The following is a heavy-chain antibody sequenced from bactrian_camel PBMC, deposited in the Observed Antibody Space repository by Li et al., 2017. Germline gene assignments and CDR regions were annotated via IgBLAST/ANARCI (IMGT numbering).Heavy chain of an antibody. CDR2: IYSGSAIT. J-gene: IGHJ4*01. Sequence: HVQLVESGGGSAQTGGSLRLSCSATGSTKSRNCMGWFRQAPGKEREGVATIYSGSAITTYADFVVGRFTISQDISRNTMYLQMNSLKPEDTAMYYCAAGCPIWTGLLSGDWGQGTQVTVS. D-gene: IGHD2*01. CDR3: AAGCPIWTGLLSGD. V-gene: IGHV3S54*01. CDR1: GSTKSRNC.